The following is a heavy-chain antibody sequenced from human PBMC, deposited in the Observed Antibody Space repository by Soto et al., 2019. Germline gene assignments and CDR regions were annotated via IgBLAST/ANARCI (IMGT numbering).Heavy chain of an antibody. J-gene: IGHJ4*02. D-gene: IGHD2-2*01. CDR1: GYSFTSYW. CDR3: ERQPEIARDY. CDR2: IYPGDSDT. V-gene: IGHV5-51*01. Sequence: ASLKISGKGSGYSFTSYWIGWVRQMPGKGLEWMGIIYPGDSDTRYSPSFQGQVTISADKSISTAYLQWSSLKASDTAMYYCERQPEIARDYWGQGTLVTAPQ.